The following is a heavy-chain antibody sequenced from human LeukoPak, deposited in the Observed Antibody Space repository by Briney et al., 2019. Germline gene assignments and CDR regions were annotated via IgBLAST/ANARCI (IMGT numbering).Heavy chain of an antibody. Sequence: SETLSLTCTVSGASISRYYWSWIRQPPGKGLEWIGYFHHSGNTNYNPSLSSRVTMSVDTSKNQFSLKLNSVTAADTAIYYCARRAAALDHWGQGTLVTVSS. V-gene: IGHV4-59*08. CDR2: FHHSGNT. J-gene: IGHJ4*02. CDR3: ARRAAALDH. CDR1: GASISRYY. D-gene: IGHD6-13*01.